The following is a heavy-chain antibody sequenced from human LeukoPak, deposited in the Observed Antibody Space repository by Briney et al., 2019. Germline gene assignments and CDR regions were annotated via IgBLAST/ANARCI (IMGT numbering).Heavy chain of an antibody. Sequence: GRSLRLSCAASGFTFDDYAMHWVRQAPGKGLEWASGISWNSGSIGYADSVKGRFTISRDNAKNSLYLQMNSLRAEDTALYYCAKDSSSWTGTAFDYWGQGTLVTVSS. CDR3: AKDSSSWTGTAFDY. J-gene: IGHJ4*02. CDR2: ISWNSGSI. V-gene: IGHV3-9*01. D-gene: IGHD6-13*01. CDR1: GFTFDDYA.